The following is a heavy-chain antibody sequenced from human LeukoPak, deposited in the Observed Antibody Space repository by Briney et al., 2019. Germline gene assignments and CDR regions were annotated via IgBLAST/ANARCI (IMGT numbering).Heavy chain of an antibody. D-gene: IGHD3-10*01. J-gene: IGHJ4*02. Sequence: GASVKVSCKASGFTFSIYGFAWVRQAPGQGLEWMGWISAYNSNTNYVQKFQGRVALTTDTSTSTAYMELRSLNSDDTAVYYCARYYGSGSYDYWGQGTLVTVSS. CDR1: GFTFSIYG. CDR2: ISAYNSNT. V-gene: IGHV1-18*01. CDR3: ARYYGSGSYDY.